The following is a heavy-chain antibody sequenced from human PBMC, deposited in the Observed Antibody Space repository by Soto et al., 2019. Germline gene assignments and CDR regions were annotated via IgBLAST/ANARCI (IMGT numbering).Heavy chain of an antibody. Sequence: QLQLQESGPGLVKPSETLSLTCTVSGGSISSSSYYWGWIRQPPGKGLEWIGSIYYSGSTYYNPSLKSRVTISVDTSKNQFSLKLSSVTAADTAVYYCARLEYYDSSGYYYRHRVYYFDYWGQGTLVTVSS. CDR3: ARLEYYDSSGYYYRHRVYYFDY. J-gene: IGHJ4*02. CDR2: IYYSGST. CDR1: GGSISSSSYY. V-gene: IGHV4-39*01. D-gene: IGHD3-22*01.